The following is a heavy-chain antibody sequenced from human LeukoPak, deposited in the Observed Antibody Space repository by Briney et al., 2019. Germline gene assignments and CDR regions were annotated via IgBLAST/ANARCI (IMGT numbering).Heavy chain of an antibody. D-gene: IGHD2-15*01. J-gene: IGHJ4*02. CDR3: AKAPFCSGGSCYKTFDY. V-gene: IGHV1-2*02. CDR1: GYTFTGYY. Sequence: ASVKVSCKASGYTFTGYYMHWVRQAPGQGLEWMGWINPNSGGINYAQKFQGRVTMTRDTSISTAYMELSRLRSDDTAVYYRAKAPFCSGGSCYKTFDYWGQGTLVTVSS. CDR2: INPNSGGI.